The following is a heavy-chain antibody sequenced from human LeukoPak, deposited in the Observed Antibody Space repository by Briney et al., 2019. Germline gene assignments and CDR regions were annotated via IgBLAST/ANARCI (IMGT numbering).Heavy chain of an antibody. D-gene: IGHD2-21*01. J-gene: IGHJ4*02. CDR3: ARDEVTGIPASGDY. CDR1: GFTFDNYP. Sequence: GGSLRLSCTASGFTFDNYPMHWVRQVPGKGLEWVSGIGLPTSIGYADSVKGRFTISRDNAKNSLYLQMNSLRAEDTAVYYCARDEVTGIPASGDYWGQGTLVTVSS. CDR2: IGLPTSI. V-gene: IGHV3-9*01.